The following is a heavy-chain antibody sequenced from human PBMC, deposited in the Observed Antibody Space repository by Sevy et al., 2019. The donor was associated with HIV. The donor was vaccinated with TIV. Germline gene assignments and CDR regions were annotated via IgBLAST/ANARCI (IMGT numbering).Heavy chain of an antibody. Sequence: GGSLRLSCAASGFTFSNAWMSWVRQAPGKGLEWVGRIKSKTDGGTTDYAAPVKGRFTISRDDSKNTLYLQMNSLKTEDTAMYYCREYYYDSSGYYFDYWGQGTLVTVSS. CDR1: GFTFSNAW. CDR2: IKSKTDGGTT. D-gene: IGHD3-22*01. V-gene: IGHV3-15*01. CDR3: REYYYDSSGYYFDY. J-gene: IGHJ4*02.